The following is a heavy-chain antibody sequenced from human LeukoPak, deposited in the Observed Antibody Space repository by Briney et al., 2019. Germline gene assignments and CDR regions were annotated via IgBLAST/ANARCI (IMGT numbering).Heavy chain of an antibody. CDR1: GFTFSSYA. Sequence: GGSLRLSCAASGFTFSSYAMSWVRQAPGKGLEWVSIISGSGGTTYADSVKGRFTISRDNSKNTLYLQMNSLRAEDTAVYYCANAKDFWSGYYDYWGQGTLVTVSS. CDR2: ISGSGGTT. D-gene: IGHD3-3*01. J-gene: IGHJ4*02. CDR3: ANAKDFWSGYYDY. V-gene: IGHV3-23*01.